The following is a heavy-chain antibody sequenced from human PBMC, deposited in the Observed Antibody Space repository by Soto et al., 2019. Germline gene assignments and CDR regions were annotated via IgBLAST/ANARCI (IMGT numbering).Heavy chain of an antibody. CDR3: ARAPPLISSGYN. Sequence: SETLSLTCTVSGGSISSYYWSWIRQPPGKGLEWIGYIYYSGSTNYNPSLKSRVTISVDTSKNQFSLKLSSVAAADTAVYYCARAPPLISSGYNWGQGTLVTVSS. CDR2: IYYSGST. J-gene: IGHJ4*02. D-gene: IGHD3-22*01. CDR1: GGSISSYY. V-gene: IGHV4-59*12.